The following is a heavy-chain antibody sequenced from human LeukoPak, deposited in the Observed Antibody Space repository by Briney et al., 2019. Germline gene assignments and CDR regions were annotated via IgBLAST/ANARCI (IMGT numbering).Heavy chain of an antibody. CDR1: GASISSNY. D-gene: IGHD3/OR15-3a*01. Sequence: PSETLSLTCSVSGASISSNYWTWIRQPPGKGLEWIGHIYYTGTTNYNPSLKSRVTLSVDQSMKQFSLNLTSMTASYTAVYFSAAAHSSLTNCYDLDYFCYYTDVWGKGNTATVSS. J-gene: IGHJ6*03. V-gene: IGHV4-59*01. CDR2: IYYTGTT. CDR3: AAAHSSLTNCYDLDYFCYYTDV.